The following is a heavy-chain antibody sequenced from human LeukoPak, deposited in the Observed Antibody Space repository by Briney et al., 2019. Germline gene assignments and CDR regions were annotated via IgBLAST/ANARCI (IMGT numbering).Heavy chain of an antibody. CDR3: ARESLYSYGCIDY. V-gene: IGHV1-2*02. CDR2: INPNNGDT. D-gene: IGHD5-18*01. Sequence: ASVKVSCKPSGYTFTGYYIHWVRQAPGRGLEWMGWINPNNGDTNYAQKFKGRVTMTRDTSITTACMELSRLRSDDTAVYFCARESLYSYGCIDYWGQGTLVTVSS. J-gene: IGHJ4*02. CDR1: GYTFTGYY.